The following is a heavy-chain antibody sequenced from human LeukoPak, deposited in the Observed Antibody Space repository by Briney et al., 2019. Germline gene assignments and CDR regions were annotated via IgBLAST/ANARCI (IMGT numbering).Heavy chain of an antibody. V-gene: IGHV3-23*01. CDR1: GFTFSSYA. D-gene: IGHD5-24*01. CDR2: ISGSGGST. Sequence: PGGSLRLSCAASGFTFSSYAMSWVRQAPGKGLQWVSAISGSGGSTYYADSVKGRFTISRDNSKNTLYLQMNSLRAEDTAVYYCANLLSRDGYNFSYWGQGTLVTVSS. J-gene: IGHJ4*02. CDR3: ANLLSRDGYNFSY.